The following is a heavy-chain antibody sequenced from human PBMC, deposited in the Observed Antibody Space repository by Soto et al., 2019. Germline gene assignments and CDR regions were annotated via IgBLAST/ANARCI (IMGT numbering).Heavy chain of an antibody. V-gene: IGHV1-2*02. CDR2: INPKTAAT. CDR3: VRTKWGLNYSTGMDV. J-gene: IGHJ6*02. Sequence: QVQLVQSGAEVKKSGASVKVSCKPSGYSFSDYFIQWVRQAPGQGLEWVAWINPKTAATNYAKKFQGSVSLTWDTSSTPAYMELTTLRPDETAVSYCVRTKWGLNYSTGMDVWGQGTTVIVS. D-gene: IGHD1-26*01. CDR1: GYSFSDYF.